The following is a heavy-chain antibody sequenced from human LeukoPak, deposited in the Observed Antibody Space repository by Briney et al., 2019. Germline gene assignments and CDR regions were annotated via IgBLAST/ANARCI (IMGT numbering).Heavy chain of an antibody. Sequence: QPGGSLRLSCAASGFTFSSYAMSWVRQAPGKGLEWVSAIRGSGGSTYYADSVKGRFTISRDNSKNTLYLQMNSLRAEDTAVYFCARQLGYCSDGNCYFDYWGQGTLVTVS. J-gene: IGHJ4*02. CDR3: ARQLGYCSDGNCYFDY. D-gene: IGHD2-15*01. CDR2: IRGSGGST. V-gene: IGHV3-23*01. CDR1: GFTFSSYA.